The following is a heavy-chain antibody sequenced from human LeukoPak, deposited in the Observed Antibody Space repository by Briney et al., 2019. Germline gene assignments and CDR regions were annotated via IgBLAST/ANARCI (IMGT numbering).Heavy chain of an antibody. CDR1: GGSVSSVSSY. CDR2: IYTSGIT. CDR3: ARVAVRDGHTV. Sequence: PSETLSLTCTVSGGSVSSVSSYWSWVRQPAGKGLEWIGRIYTSGITDYNPSLKSRVTISLDTSKNQFSLKLSSVTAADTAVYYCARVAVRDGHTVWGQGTLVTVSS. D-gene: IGHD5-24*01. J-gene: IGHJ4*02. V-gene: IGHV4-61*02.